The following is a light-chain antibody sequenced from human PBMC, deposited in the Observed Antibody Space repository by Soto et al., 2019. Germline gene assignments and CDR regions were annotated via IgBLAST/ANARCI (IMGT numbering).Light chain of an antibody. J-gene: IGKJ1*01. CDR3: QQSYSTPRT. CDR2: SAS. V-gene: IGKV1-39*01. CDR1: QSITSY. Sequence: DIQMTQSPSTLSGSVGDRVTITCRASQSITSYLNWFQQKPGKAPKLLFYSASNLQSGVPSRFSGSGSGTDFTLTISSLQPEDFATYYCQQSYSTPRTFGQGTKV.